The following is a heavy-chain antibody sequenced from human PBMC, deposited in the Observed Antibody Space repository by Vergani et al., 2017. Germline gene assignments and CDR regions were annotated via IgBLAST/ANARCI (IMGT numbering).Heavy chain of an antibody. D-gene: IGHD5-12*01. CDR2: VSGSSATQ. V-gene: IGHV3-23*01. J-gene: IGHJ4*02. CDR3: TKGSRGYTGYFFDY. CDR1: GFSFPGYA. Sequence: EVQLLESGGGLVQPGGSLRLSCEASGFSFPGYAMSWVRQAPGKGLEWVSSVSGSSATQYYADSVKGRFIISRDNSKNTLHLQMNSLRADDPAVYYCTKGSRGYTGYFFDYWGQGTLATVSS.